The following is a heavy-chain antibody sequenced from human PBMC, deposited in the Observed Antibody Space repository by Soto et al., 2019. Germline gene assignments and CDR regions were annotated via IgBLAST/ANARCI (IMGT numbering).Heavy chain of an antibody. D-gene: IGHD3-9*01. J-gene: IGHJ4*02. CDR3: AKAELYYNILTEYPFYDY. CDR1: GYTFTNYC. Sequence: ASVKVSCKASGYTFTNYCIHWVRQAPGQRLEWMGWINAGNGNTHYSQKFQGRVTFTRDTSASTAYMELSSLRSEDTAVYYCAKAELYYNILTEYPFYDYWGQGALVTASS. V-gene: IGHV1-3*01. CDR2: INAGNGNT.